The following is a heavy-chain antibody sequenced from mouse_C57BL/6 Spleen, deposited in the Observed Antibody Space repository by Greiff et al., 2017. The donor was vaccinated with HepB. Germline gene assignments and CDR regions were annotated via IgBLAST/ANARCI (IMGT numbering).Heavy chain of an antibody. D-gene: IGHD1-1*01. CDR3: ASGPVVEAMDY. V-gene: IGHV1-4*01. J-gene: IGHJ4*01. CDR1: GYTFTSYT. Sequence: VQLVESGAELARPGASVKMSCKASGYTFTSYTMHWVKQRPGQGLEWIGYINPSSGYTKYNQKFKDKATLTADKSSSTAYMQLSSLTSEDSAVYYCASGPVVEAMDYWGQGTSVTVSS. CDR2: INPSSGYT.